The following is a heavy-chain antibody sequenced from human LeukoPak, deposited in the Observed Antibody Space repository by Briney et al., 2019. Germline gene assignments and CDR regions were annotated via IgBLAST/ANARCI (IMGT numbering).Heavy chain of an antibody. V-gene: IGHV5-51*01. D-gene: IGHD2-21*02. CDR3: ARHSGKNCGGDCYPDY. CDR2: IYPGDADT. CDR1: GYSFTNYW. Sequence: GESLKISCKGSGYSFTNYWIGWVRQMPGKGLEWMGIIYPGDADTRYSPSFQGQVTISADKSISTAYLQWSSLKASDTAMYYCARHSGKNCGGDCYPDYWGQGTLVTVSS. J-gene: IGHJ4*02.